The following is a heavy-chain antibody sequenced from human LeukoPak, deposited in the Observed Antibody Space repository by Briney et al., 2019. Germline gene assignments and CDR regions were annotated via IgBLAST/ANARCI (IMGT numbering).Heavy chain of an antibody. J-gene: IGHJ6*03. Sequence: PSETLSLTCAVYGGSFSGYYWSWIRQPPGKGLEWIGEINHSGSTNYNPSLKSRVTISVDTSKNQFSLKLSSVTAADTAVYYCARGVRTSYYMDVWGKGTTVTVSS. V-gene: IGHV4-34*01. CDR1: GGSFSGYY. D-gene: IGHD2-2*01. CDR3: ARGVRTSYYMDV. CDR2: INHSGST.